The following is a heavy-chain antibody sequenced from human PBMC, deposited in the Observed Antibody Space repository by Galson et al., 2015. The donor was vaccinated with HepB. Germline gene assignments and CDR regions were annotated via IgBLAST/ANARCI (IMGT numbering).Heavy chain of an antibody. D-gene: IGHD3-10*01. J-gene: IGHJ4*02. CDR1: GFTFSRSI. Sequence: SLRLSCAFSGFTFSRSIMNWVRQAPGKGLEWNSYISSGSSTIYDADSVKARFTISRDNANNSLYLKMNSLRDDDTAVYYCASRFGYFDYWGQGTLVTVSS. CDR2: ISSGSSTI. CDR3: ASRFGYFDY. V-gene: IGHV3-48*02.